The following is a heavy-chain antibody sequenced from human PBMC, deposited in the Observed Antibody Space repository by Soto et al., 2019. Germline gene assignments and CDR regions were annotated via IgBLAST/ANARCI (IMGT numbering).Heavy chain of an antibody. CDR2: IIPIFGTA. D-gene: IGHD3-22*01. Sequence: SVKVSCKASGGTFSSYAISWVRQAPGQGLEWMGGIIPIFGTANYAQKFQGRVTITADESTSTAYMELSSLRSEDTAVYYCARAVYYYDSSGYELDYYYYYGMDVWGQGTTVTVSS. CDR3: ARAVYYYDSSGYELDYYYYYGMDV. V-gene: IGHV1-69*13. CDR1: GGTFSSYA. J-gene: IGHJ6*02.